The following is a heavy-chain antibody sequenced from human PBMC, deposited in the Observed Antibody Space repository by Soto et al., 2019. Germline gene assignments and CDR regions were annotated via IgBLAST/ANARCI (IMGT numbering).Heavy chain of an antibody. J-gene: IGHJ4*02. Sequence: TTSETLSLTCTVSGGSISSYYWSWIRQPPGKGLEWIGYIYYSGSTNYNPSLKSRVTISVDTSKNQFSLKLSSVTAADTAVYYCASGIDWLLHWGQGTLVTVSS. CDR3: ASGIDWLLH. CDR1: GGSISSYY. CDR2: IYYSGST. V-gene: IGHV4-59*01. D-gene: IGHD3-9*01.